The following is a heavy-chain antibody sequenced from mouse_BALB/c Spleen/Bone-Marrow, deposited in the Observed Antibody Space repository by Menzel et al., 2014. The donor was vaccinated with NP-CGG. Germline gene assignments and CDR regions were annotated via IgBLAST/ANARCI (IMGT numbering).Heavy chain of an antibody. J-gene: IGHJ1*01. D-gene: IGHD4-1*01. V-gene: IGHV1-9*01. CDR1: GYTFSSYW. CDR3: ARTGTDWYFDV. Sequence: VQLQQSGAGLMKPGASVKISCKATGYTFSSYWIEWVKQRPGHGLEWIGEILPGSGSTNYNEKFKGKATFTADTSSNTAYMQLSSLTSEDSAVYYCARTGTDWYFDVWGAGTTVTVSS. CDR2: ILPGSGST.